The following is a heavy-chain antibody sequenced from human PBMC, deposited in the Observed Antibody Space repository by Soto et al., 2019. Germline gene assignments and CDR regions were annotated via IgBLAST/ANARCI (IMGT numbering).Heavy chain of an antibody. CDR3: AKKKVGASRSYYYGMDV. CDR2: ISAYNGNT. J-gene: IGHJ6*02. CDR1: GYTFTSYG. Sequence: QVQLVQSGAEVKKPGASVKVSCKASGYTFTSYGISWVRQAPGQGLEWMGWISAYNGNTNYAQKLQGRVTMTTDTSTSTAYMELRSLRSDDTAVYYCAKKKVGASRSYYYGMDVWGQGTTVTVSS. V-gene: IGHV1-18*01. D-gene: IGHD1-26*01.